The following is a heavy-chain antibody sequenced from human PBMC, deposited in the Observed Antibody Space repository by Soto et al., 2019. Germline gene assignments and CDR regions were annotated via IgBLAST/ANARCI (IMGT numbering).Heavy chain of an antibody. V-gene: IGHV3-64D*06. D-gene: IGHD5-12*01. CDR1: GFTFSSYT. CDR3: VKSRGGNNFDFFD. CDR2: IRGNGDSP. Sequence: PVGSLRLSCSASGFTFSSYTMHWVRQAPGKGLDYVSGIRGNGDSPFYADSVKGRFTISRDNSKNALYLLMSSLSADDTAVYYCVKSRGGNNFDFFDWGQGALVTVSS. J-gene: IGHJ4*02.